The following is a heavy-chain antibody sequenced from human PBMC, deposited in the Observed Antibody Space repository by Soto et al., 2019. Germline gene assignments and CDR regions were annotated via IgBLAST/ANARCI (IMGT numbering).Heavy chain of an antibody. CDR2: IWYDGSNK. CDR3: ARDTAMSGGWFDP. D-gene: IGHD5-18*01. CDR1: GFTFSSYG. V-gene: IGHV3-33*01. Sequence: QVQLVESGGGVVQPGRSLRLSCAASGFTFSSYGMHWVRQAPGKGLEWVAVIWYDGSNKYYADSVKSRFTISRDNSKNTLYMQMNSLRAEDTAVYYWARDTAMSGGWFDPWGQGTLVTVSS. J-gene: IGHJ5*02.